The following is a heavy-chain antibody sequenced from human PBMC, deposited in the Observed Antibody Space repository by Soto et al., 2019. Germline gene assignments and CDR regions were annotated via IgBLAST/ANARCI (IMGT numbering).Heavy chain of an antibody. V-gene: IGHV3-23*01. CDR2: IGGSGGST. J-gene: IGHJ4*02. D-gene: IGHD3-22*01. CDR3: AKSMGVYYDSSGYYSPDY. CDR1: GVTFISYA. Sequence: GGFLRLSCAASGVTFISYAMSWVRQAPGKGLEWVSLIGGSGGSTYYADSVKGRFTISRDNSKNTLYLQMNSLRAEDTAVYYCAKSMGVYYDSSGYYSPDYWGQGTLVTVSS.